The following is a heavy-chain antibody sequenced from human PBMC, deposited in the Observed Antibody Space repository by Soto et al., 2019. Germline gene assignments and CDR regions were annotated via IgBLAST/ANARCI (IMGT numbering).Heavy chain of an antibody. CDR1: GGTFSSYT. CDR3: ASSDTYGDYVSGYFQH. CDR2: INPSGGST. J-gene: IGHJ1*01. D-gene: IGHD4-17*01. Sequence: ASVKVSCKASGGTFSSYTISWVRQAPGQGLEWMGIINPSGGSTSYAQKFQGRVTMTRDTSTSTVYMELSSLRSEDTAVYYCASSDTYGDYVSGYFQHWGQGTLVTVSS. V-gene: IGHV1-46*03.